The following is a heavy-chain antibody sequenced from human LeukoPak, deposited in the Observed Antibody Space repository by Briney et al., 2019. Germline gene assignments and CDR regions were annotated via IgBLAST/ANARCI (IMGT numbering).Heavy chain of an antibody. J-gene: IGHJ5*02. D-gene: IGHD3-22*01. CDR2: ISSSSSYI. Sequence: GGSLRLSCAASGFTFSSYSMNWVRQAPGKGLEWVSSISSSSSYIHYADSVKGRFIISRDNAKNSLYLQMNSLRAEDTAVYYCARDGHQTYYYDSSGYYFSWGQGTLVTVSS. V-gene: IGHV3-21*01. CDR3: ARDGHQTYYYDSSGYYFS. CDR1: GFTFSSYS.